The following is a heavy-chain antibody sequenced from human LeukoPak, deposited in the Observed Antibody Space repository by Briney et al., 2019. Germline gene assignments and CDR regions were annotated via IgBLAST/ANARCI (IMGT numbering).Heavy chain of an antibody. V-gene: IGHV1-2*02. CDR3: ARAPGATNYYYGMDV. J-gene: IGHJ6*01. CDR1: GYTFTGYY. Sequence: ASVKVSCRASGYTFTGYYMHWVRQAPGQGLEWMGWINPNSGGTNYAQKFHGRVTTTKDPSSSTAYMELSRPRSDDTAVYYCARAPGATNYYYGMDVWGQGTTVTVSS. CDR2: INPNSGGT. D-gene: IGHD2-2*01.